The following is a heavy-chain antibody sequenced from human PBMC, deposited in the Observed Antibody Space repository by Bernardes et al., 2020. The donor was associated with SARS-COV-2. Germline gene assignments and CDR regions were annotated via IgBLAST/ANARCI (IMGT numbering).Heavy chain of an antibody. J-gene: IGHJ6*02. V-gene: IGHV3-53*01. CDR1: GFTVSSNY. D-gene: IGHD6-19*01. CDR3: ARGGGIAVGHYGMDV. CDR2: IYSGGST. Sequence: GGSLRLSCAASGFTVSSNYMSWVRQAPGKGLEWVSVIYSGGSTYYADSVKGRFTISRDNSKNTLYLQMNSLRAEDTAVYYCARGGGIAVGHYGMDVWGQGTTVTVSS.